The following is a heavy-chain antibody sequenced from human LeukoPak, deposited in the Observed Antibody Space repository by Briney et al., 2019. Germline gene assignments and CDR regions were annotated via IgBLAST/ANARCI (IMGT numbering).Heavy chain of an antibody. V-gene: IGHV4-34*01. CDR1: GGSFSGYY. CDR3: VRAWRAPLGYCRSTSCYSDYYYYMYV. J-gene: IGHJ6*03. D-gene: IGHD2-2*01. CDR2: INHSGST. Sequence: PSETLSLTCAVYGGSFSGYYWSWIRQPPGKELEWIGEINHSGSTNYNPSLKSRVTISVDTSKNQFSLKLSSVTAADTAVYYCVRAWRAPLGYCRSTSCYSDYYYYMYVRGKVITVSVSS.